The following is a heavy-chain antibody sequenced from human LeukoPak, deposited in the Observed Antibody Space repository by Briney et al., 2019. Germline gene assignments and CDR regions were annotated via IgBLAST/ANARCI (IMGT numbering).Heavy chain of an antibody. Sequence: SVKVSCKASGGTFSSYAISWVRQAPGQGLEWMGGIIPIFGTANYAQKFQGRVTITADESTSTAYMELSSLRSEDTAVYYCARGRRGTAMAFDWGQGTLVTVSS. D-gene: IGHD5-18*01. CDR3: ARGRRGTAMAFD. J-gene: IGHJ4*02. CDR1: GGTFSSYA. CDR2: IIPIFGTA. V-gene: IGHV1-69*13.